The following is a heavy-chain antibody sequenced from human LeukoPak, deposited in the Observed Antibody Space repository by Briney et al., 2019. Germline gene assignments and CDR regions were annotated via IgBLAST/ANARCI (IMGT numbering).Heavy chain of an antibody. V-gene: IGHV3-53*01. CDR1: GFTFSSYA. CDR3: ARQYYDFWSGYYTSGGYYMDV. J-gene: IGHJ6*03. CDR2: IYSGGST. Sequence: PGGSLRLSCAASGFTFSSYAISWVRQAPGKGLEWVSVIYSGGSTYYADSVKGRFTISRDNSKNTLYLQMNSLRAEDTAVYYCARQYYDFWSGYYTSGGYYMDVWGKGTTVTVSS. D-gene: IGHD3-3*01.